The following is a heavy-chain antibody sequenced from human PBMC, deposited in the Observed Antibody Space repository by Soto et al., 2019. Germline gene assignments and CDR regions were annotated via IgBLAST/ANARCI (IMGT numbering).Heavy chain of an antibody. V-gene: IGHV5-10-1*01. J-gene: IGHJ4*02. D-gene: IGHD3-22*01. CDR3: ARQIYDSDTGPNFQYYFDS. CDR2: IDPSDSQT. CDR1: GYSFAGYW. Sequence: GESLKISCKGSGYSFAGYWITWVRQKPGKGLAWMGRIDPSDSQTYYSPSFRGHVTISVTKSITTVFLQWSSLRASDTAMYYCARQIYDSDTGPNFQYYFDSWGQGTPVTVSS.